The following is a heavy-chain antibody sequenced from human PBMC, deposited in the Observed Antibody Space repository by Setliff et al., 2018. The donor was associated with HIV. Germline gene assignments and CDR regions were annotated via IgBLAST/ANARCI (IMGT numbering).Heavy chain of an antibody. CDR1: GGSISSTSYY. CDR3: ARHLTPLLVVVS. CDR2: INGSGNT. D-gene: IGHD2-15*01. J-gene: IGHJ4*02. V-gene: IGHV4-39*01. Sequence: SETLSLTCIVSGGSISSTSYYWGWIRQPPGRGLKWIGSINGSGNTFYNPSLKNRVTIYVDTSKNQFSLRLNSVTAADTAAYYCARHLTPLLVVVSWGQGTLVTVSS.